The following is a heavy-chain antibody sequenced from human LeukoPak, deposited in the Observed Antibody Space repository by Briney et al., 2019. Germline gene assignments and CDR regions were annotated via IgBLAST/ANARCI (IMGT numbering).Heavy chain of an antibody. CDR1: GFRFSDHY. Sequence: GGSLRLSCAASGFRFSDHYMSWIRQAPGKGLEWVSYISSSGSTIYYADSVKGRFTISRDNAKKSLYLQMNSLRAEDTAVYYCARFDYDSGYYFDYWGQGTLVTVSS. J-gene: IGHJ4*02. CDR2: ISSSGSTI. D-gene: IGHD3-22*01. CDR3: ARFDYDSGYYFDY. V-gene: IGHV3-11*01.